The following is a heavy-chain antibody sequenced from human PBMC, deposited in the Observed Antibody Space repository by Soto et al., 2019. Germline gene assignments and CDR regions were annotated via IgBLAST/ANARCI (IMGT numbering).Heavy chain of an antibody. V-gene: IGHV3-33*08. J-gene: IGHJ6*02. CDR2: TSYDGSYK. D-gene: IGHD2-15*01. Sequence: GGSLRLSCAASGFTFSSYVMHWVRQAPGKGLEWVAVTSYDGSYKYYADSVKGRFTISRDNSKHTLYLQMSSLRAEDTAVYYCARAYSGRLPRRADYYFAMDVWGQGTTVTVSS. CDR1: GFTFSSYV. CDR3: ARAYSGRLPRRADYYFAMDV.